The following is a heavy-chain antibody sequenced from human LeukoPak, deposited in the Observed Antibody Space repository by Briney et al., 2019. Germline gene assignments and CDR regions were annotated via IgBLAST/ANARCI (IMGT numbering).Heavy chain of an antibody. J-gene: IGHJ4*02. CDR2: IIPIFGTA. CDR1: GGTFGSYA. CDR3: ARELGGLDGYNYSDY. Sequence: SVKVSCKASGGTFGSYAISWVRQAPGQGLEWMGRIIPIFGTANYAQKFQGRVTITTDGSTSTAYMELSSLRSEDTAVYYCARELGGLDGYNYSDYWGQGTLVTVSS. V-gene: IGHV1-69*05. D-gene: IGHD5-24*01.